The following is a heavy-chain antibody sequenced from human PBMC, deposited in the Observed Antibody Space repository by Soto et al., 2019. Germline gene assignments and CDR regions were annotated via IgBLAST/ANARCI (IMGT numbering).Heavy chain of an antibody. V-gene: IGHV4-59*01. CDR1: GGSISSYY. Sequence: SETLSLTCTVSGGSISSYYWSWIRQPPGKGLEWIGYIYYSGSTNYNPSLKSRVTISVDTSKNQFSLKLKLISATAAATAVYYCARSRYSYYYYMDVWGKGTTVTVSS. CDR3: ARSRYSYYYYMDV. J-gene: IGHJ6*03. CDR2: IYYSGST.